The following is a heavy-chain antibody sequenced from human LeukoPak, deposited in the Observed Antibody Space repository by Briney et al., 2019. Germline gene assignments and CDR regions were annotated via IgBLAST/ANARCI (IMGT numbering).Heavy chain of an antibody. CDR2: INHSGNS. V-gene: IGHV4-34*01. Sequence: SETLSLTCAVYGGSFSDYYFTWIRQPPGKGLEWIGDINHSGNSSYNKSLKSRVTISVDTSKNQVSLELNSVTAADTAVYYCARHPRRDPIDYWGQGTLVTVSS. CDR3: ARHPRRDPIDY. D-gene: IGHD2-21*01. CDR1: GGSFSDYY. J-gene: IGHJ4*02.